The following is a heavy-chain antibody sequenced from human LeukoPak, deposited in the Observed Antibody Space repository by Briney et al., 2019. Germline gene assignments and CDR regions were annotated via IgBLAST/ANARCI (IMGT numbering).Heavy chain of an antibody. CDR1: GYTFSSYY. V-gene: IGHV1-46*01. J-gene: IGHJ4*02. D-gene: IGHD3-10*01. Sequence: ASVKVSCKASGYTFSSYYMHWVRQAPGQGLEWMGIINPSGGSTSYAQKFQGRVTMTRDMSTSTVYMELSSLRSEDTAVYYCARLWFGNTPNDYWGQGTLVTVSS. CDR3: ARLWFGNTPNDY. CDR2: INPSGGST.